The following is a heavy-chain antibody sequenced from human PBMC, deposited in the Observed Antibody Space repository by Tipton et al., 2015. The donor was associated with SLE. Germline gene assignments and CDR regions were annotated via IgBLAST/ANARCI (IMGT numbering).Heavy chain of an antibody. D-gene: IGHD6-6*01. CDR2: IYYSGST. V-gene: IGHV4-59*01. CDR3: ARDPSSSAYNWFDP. Sequence: LSLTCTVSGGSISSYYWSWIRQPPGKGLEWIGYIYYSGSTNYNPSLKSRVTISVDTSKNQFSLKLSSVTAADTAVYYCARDPSSSAYNWFDPWGQGTLVTVSS. J-gene: IGHJ5*02. CDR1: GGSISSYY.